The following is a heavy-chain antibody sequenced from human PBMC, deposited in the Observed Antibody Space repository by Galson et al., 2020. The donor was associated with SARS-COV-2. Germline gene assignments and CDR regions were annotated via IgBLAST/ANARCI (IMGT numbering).Heavy chain of an antibody. V-gene: IGHV4-59*08. D-gene: IGHD1-1*01. CDR1: GGPISSYY. CDR2: IYYSGST. J-gene: IGHJ6*02. Sequence: SETLSLTCTVSGGPISSYYWSWIRQPPGKGLEWIGYIYYSGSTNYNPSLKSRVTISVDTSKNQFSLKLSSVTAADTAVYYCARTFTPPRGTTDPYYYGMDVWGQGTTVTVSS. CDR3: ARTFTPPRGTTDPYYYGMDV.